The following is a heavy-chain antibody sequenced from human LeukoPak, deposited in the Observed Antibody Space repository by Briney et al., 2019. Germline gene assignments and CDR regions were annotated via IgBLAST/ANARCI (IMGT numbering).Heavy chain of an antibody. J-gene: IGHJ3*02. D-gene: IGHD3-22*01. V-gene: IGHV4-59*01. CDR1: GGSISSYY. Sequence: PSETLSLTCTVSGGSISSYYWSWIRQPPGKGLEWIGYIYYSGSTNYNPSLKSRDTISVDTSKNQFSLKLSSVTAADTAVYYCAREAYYYDSSGYYYMLGAFDIWGQGTMVTVSS. CDR2: IYYSGST. CDR3: AREAYYYDSSGYYYMLGAFDI.